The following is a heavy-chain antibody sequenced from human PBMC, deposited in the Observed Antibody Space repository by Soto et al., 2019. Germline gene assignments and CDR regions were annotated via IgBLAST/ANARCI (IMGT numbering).Heavy chain of an antibody. V-gene: IGHV4-34*01. Sequence: SETLSLTCAVYGGSFSGYYWSWIRQPPGKGLEWIGEINHSGSTNYNPSLKSRVTISVDTSKDQFSLKLSSVTAADTAVYYCARGLTTVTTRGYYYYYMDVWGKGTTVTVS. CDR2: INHSGST. D-gene: IGHD4-17*01. J-gene: IGHJ6*03. CDR3: ARGLTTVTTRGYYYYYMDV. CDR1: GGSFSGYY.